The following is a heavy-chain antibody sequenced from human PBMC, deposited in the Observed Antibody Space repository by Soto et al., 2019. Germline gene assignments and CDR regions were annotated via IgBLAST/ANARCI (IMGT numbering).Heavy chain of an antibody. CDR2: INHSGST. CDR3: ARGLAAAEMFGGSGPRGGSYNWFDP. D-gene: IGHD6-13*01. V-gene: IGHV4-34*01. J-gene: IGHJ5*02. CDR1: GGSFSGYY. Sequence: PSETLSLTCAVYGGSFSGYYWSWIRQPPGKGLEWIGEINHSGSTNYNPSLKSRVTISVDTSKNQFSLKLSSVTAADTAVYYCARGLAAAEMFGGSGPRGGSYNWFDPWGQGTLVTVSS.